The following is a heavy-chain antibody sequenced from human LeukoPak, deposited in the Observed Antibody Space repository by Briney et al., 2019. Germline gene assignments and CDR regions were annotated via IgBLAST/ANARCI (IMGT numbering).Heavy chain of an antibody. CDR3: ASPNLQLPSWYFDL. CDR1: GGSISSSGYY. D-gene: IGHD1-1*01. J-gene: IGHJ2*01. CDR2: IYYTEST. V-gene: IGHV4-39*01. Sequence: PSETLSLTCTVSGGSISSSGYYWGWIRQPPGKGLEWIGSIYYTESTLYHPSLTTRVTISVDTSKSQISLKLTTATATDTAMYYCASPNLQLPSWYFDLWGRGTLVTVSS.